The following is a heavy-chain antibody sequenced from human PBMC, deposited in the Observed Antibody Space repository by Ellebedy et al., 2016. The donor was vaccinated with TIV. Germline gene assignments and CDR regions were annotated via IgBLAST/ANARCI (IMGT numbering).Heavy chain of an antibody. CDR2: IYYSGST. CDR3: ARTWFGQFPPPSYGMDV. J-gene: IGHJ6*02. D-gene: IGHD3-10*01. CDR1: GGSISSGDYY. Sequence: SETLSLTXTVSGGSISSGDYYWSWIRQPPGKGLEWIGYIYYSGSTYYNPSLKRRVTISVDTSKNQFSLKLRSVTAADTAVYYCARTWFGQFPPPSYGMDVWGQGTTVTVSS. V-gene: IGHV4-30-4*01.